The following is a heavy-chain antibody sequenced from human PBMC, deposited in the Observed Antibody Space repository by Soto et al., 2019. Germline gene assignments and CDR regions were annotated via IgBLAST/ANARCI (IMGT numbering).Heavy chain of an antibody. V-gene: IGHV1-69*06. CDR3: AKDSGGAQFRYFDY. CDR1: GGTFSSIA. CDR2: IMPIFGTT. Sequence: QVQLVQSGAEVKNPGSSVTVSCKAPGGTFSSIAIGWLRLAPGQGLEWMGGIMPIFGTTKDAQKVQGRITITADKTTDTAYMELSSLRSEDTAVYYCAKDSGGAQFRYFDYWGQGTLVTLS. J-gene: IGHJ4*02. D-gene: IGHD3-16*01.